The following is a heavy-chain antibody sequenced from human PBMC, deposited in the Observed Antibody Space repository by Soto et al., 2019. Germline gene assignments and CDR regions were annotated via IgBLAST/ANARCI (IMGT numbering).Heavy chain of an antibody. Sequence: VKVSCKASGCTFSSCAISWVRQAPGQGREWMGGIIPIFGTANYAQKFQGRVTITADKSTSTAYMELSSLRSEDTAVYYCAREGRVWSGYYNWFDPWGQGTQVTVSS. CDR1: GCTFSSCA. J-gene: IGHJ5*02. D-gene: IGHD3-3*01. CDR3: AREGRVWSGYYNWFDP. V-gene: IGHV1-69*13. CDR2: IIPIFGTA.